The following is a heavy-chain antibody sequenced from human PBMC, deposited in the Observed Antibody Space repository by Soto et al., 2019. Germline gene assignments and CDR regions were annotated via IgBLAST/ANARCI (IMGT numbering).Heavy chain of an antibody. D-gene: IGHD2-8*01. CDR2: INPSGGST. CDR3: ARIGPLGKGTNRVRHDAYYYYSVDV. CDR1: GYTFTSYY. J-gene: IGHJ6*02. V-gene: IGHV1-46*01. Sequence: ASVKVSCKASGYTFTSYYMHWVRQAPGQGLEGMGIINPSGGSTSYAQKFQGRVTMTRDTSTSTVYMELSSLRSEDTAVYYCARIGPLGKGTNRVRHDAYYYYSVDVWGQGTRVSVSS.